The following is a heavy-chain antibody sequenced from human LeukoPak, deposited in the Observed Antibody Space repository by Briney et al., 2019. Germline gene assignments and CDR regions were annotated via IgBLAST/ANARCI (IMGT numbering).Heavy chain of an antibody. D-gene: IGHD6-19*01. Sequence: GGSLRLSCAASGFTFSSYAMHWVRQAPGKGLEWVAVISYDGSNKYYADSVKGRFTISRDNSKNTLYLQMNSLRAEDTAVYYCARDGIAVAGTPNYYYYYMDVWGKGTTVTVSS. J-gene: IGHJ6*03. CDR3: ARDGIAVAGTPNYYYYYMDV. CDR1: GFTFSSYA. CDR2: ISYDGSNK. V-gene: IGHV3-30*04.